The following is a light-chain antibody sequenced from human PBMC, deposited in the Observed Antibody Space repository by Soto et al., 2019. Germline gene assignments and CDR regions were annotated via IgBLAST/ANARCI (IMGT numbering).Light chain of an antibody. Sequence: QSVLTQPPSVSAAPGQKVTISCSGSSSNIGNNYVSWYQQVPGTAPKLLIYENDKRPSGIPDRISGSKSGTSATLGITGLQTGDEADYYCGTWDNSLSAYVLGTGTKVTVL. CDR2: END. CDR1: SSNIGNNY. CDR3: GTWDNSLSAYV. V-gene: IGLV1-51*01. J-gene: IGLJ1*01.